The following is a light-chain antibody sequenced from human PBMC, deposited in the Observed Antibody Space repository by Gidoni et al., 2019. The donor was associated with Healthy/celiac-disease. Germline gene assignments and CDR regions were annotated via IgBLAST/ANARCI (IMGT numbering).Light chain of an antibody. J-gene: IGKJ4*01. CDR2: AAS. Sequence: DSQMTQSPSSLSASVGDRVTITCRASQGISNYLAWYQQKPGKVPKLLIYAASTLQSGVPSRFSGSGSGTDFTLTISSLQPEDVATYYCQKYNSAPQLTFXGXTKVEIK. V-gene: IGKV1-27*01. CDR3: QKYNSAPQLT. CDR1: QGISNY.